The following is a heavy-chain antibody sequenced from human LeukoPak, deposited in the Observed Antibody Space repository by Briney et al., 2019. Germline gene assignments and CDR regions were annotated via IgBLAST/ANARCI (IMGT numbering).Heavy chain of an antibody. V-gene: IGHV4-59*10. Sequence: PSETLSLTCAVSGGSISSYYWSWIRQPAGKGLEWIGRIYTSGSTNYNPSLKSRVTMSLDTSKNQFSLKLSSVTAADTAVYYCARLPGGDRSSGVAFDIWGQGTMVTVSS. D-gene: IGHD2-21*01. CDR3: ARLPGGDRSSGVAFDI. CDR2: IYTSGST. J-gene: IGHJ3*02. CDR1: GGSISSYY.